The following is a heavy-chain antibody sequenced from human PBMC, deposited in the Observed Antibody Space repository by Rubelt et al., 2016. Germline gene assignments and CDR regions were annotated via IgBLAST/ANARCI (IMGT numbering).Heavy chain of an antibody. V-gene: IGHV4-61*05. J-gene: IGHJ4*02. CDR2: IYTSGST. CDR1: GGSISSSSYY. CDR3: ARVNYYDSSGLLYFDY. D-gene: IGHD3-22*01. Sequence: QLQLQESGPGLVKPSETLSLFCAVSGGSISSSSYYWGWIRQPPGKGLEWIGRIYTSGSTNYNPSLKSRVTISVDTSKNQFSLKLSSVTAADTAVYYCARVNYYDSSGLLYFDYWGQGTLVTVSS.